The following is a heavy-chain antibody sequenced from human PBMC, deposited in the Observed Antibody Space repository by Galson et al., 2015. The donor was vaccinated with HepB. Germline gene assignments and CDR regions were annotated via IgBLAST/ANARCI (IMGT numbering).Heavy chain of an antibody. D-gene: IGHD3-22*01. CDR2: ISAYNGNT. V-gene: IGHV1-18*01. CDR1: GYTFTSYG. J-gene: IGHJ3*02. CDR3: ARGLNYYDSSGPSQKLDDAFDI. Sequence: SVKVSCKASGYTFTSYGISWVQQAPGQGLEWMGWISAYNGNTNYAPKLQGRVTMTTDTSTSTAYMELRSLRSDDTAVYYCARGLNYYDSSGPSQKLDDAFDIWGQGTMVTVSS.